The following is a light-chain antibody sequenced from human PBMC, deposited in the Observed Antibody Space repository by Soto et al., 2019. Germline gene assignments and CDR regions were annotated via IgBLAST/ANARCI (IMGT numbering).Light chain of an antibody. Sequence: QSALTQPASVSGSPGQSITISCTGTSSDVEIYNFVSWYQQHPGRAPKFVIYGVSKRPSGISNRFSGSKSGNTASLTISGLQPEDEADYYCCSYASNGAYVFGTGTKVTVL. CDR1: SSDVEIYNF. CDR2: GVS. J-gene: IGLJ1*01. CDR3: CSYASNGAYV. V-gene: IGLV2-23*02.